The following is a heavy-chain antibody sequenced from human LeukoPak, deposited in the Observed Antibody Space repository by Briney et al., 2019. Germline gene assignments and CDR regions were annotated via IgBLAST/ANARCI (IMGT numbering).Heavy chain of an antibody. Sequence: PSQTLSLTCTVSGGSISSVGYYWSWIRQHPGKGLEWIGYIYYSGTTYYNPSLKSRVTISVDTSKNQFSLKLTSLTAADTAVYYCARDRSSWGLDCWGQGTLVTVSS. V-gene: IGHV4-31*03. CDR2: IYYSGTT. D-gene: IGHD7-27*01. J-gene: IGHJ4*02. CDR3: ARDRSSWGLDC. CDR1: GGSISSVGYY.